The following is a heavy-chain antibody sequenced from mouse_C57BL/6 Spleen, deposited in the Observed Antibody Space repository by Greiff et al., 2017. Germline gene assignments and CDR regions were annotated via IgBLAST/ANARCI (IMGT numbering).Heavy chain of an antibody. V-gene: IGHV3-6*01. CDR1: GYSITSGYY. Sequence: EVQLQESGPGLVKPSQSLSLTCSVTGYSITSGYYWNWIRQFPGNKLEWMGYISYDGSNNYNPSLKNRISITRDTSKNQFFLKLNSVTTEDTATYYCARAPPITKVGGYFDVWGTGTTVTVSS. D-gene: IGHD1-1*01. CDR3: ARAPPITKVGGYFDV. CDR2: ISYDGSN. J-gene: IGHJ1*03.